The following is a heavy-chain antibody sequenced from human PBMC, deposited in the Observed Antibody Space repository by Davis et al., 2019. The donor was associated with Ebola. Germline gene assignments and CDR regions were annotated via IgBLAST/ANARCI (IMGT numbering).Heavy chain of an antibody. V-gene: IGHV4-34*01. J-gene: IGHJ6*02. CDR2: INHSGST. D-gene: IGHD3-10*01. Sequence: SETLSLTCAVYGGSFSGYYWSWIRQPPGKGLEWIGEINHSGSTNYNPSLKSRVTISVDTSKNQFSLKLSSVTAADTAVYYCARSPLWFRTRYGMDVWGQGTTATVSS. CDR1: GGSFSGYY. CDR3: ARSPLWFRTRYGMDV.